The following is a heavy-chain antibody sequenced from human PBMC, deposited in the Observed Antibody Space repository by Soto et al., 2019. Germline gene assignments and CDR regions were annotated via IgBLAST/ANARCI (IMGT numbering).Heavy chain of an antibody. V-gene: IGHV3-7*01. CDR1: GFTFSNYW. CDR3: TRDRSGTMLF. D-gene: IGHD1-7*01. J-gene: IGHJ4*02. CDR2: MNQDGSER. Sequence: EVQLVESGGGLVQPGGSLRLSCTASGFTFSNYWMSWVRQAPGEGLEWVANMNQDGSERYYGDSVKGRFTISRDNAKNSLYLQVSSLSAEDTAIYYCTRDRSGTMLFWGQGTLVTVSS.